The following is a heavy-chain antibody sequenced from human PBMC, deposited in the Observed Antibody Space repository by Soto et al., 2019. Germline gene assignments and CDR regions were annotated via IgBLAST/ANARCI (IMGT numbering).Heavy chain of an antibody. CDR1: GYRSTGYE. CDR3: VYYCEGSKYGGDDYLQYGQGF. CDR2: INPKSGAT. J-gene: IGHJ6*02. D-gene: IGHD2-21*02. Sequence: GASVKVSCKASGYRSTGYELHWVRQAPGQGLQWMGWINPKSGATDYAQKFQGRVTMTREMSTNTAYLELSGLRSDDTADDTAVYYCEGSKYGGDDYLQYGQGFWDQGNTVTV. V-gene: IGHV1-2*02.